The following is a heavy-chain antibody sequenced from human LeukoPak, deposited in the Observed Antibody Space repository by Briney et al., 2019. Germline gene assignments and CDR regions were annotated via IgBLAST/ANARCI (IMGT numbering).Heavy chain of an antibody. Sequence: SSVNVSFKASRGTLRSYAISWVGQAPGQGLEWMGGIIHNFGTANYLQKLQDGVTITADKATSTAYMELSSLRSEDTAVYYCARDLGSLPYYYDSSGPDGGYWGQGTLVTVS. J-gene: IGHJ4*02. CDR3: ARDLGSLPYYYDSSGPDGGY. V-gene: IGHV1-69*06. CDR2: IIHNFGTA. CDR1: RGTLRSYA. D-gene: IGHD3-22*01.